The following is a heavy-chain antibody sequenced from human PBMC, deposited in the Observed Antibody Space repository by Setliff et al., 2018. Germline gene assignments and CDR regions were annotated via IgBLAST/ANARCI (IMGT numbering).Heavy chain of an antibody. J-gene: IGHJ4*02. CDR2: ISAISDGT. V-gene: IGHV3-23*01. CDR3: AKANTGYSSTWLFDY. Sequence: GGSLRLSCAASGFSFSSYAMSWVRQAPGKGLEWVSSISAISDGTYYADSVKGRFTISRSSSKNTLYLQMNSLRAEDTAVYYCAKANTGYSSTWLFDYWGQGTLVTVSS. CDR1: GFSFSSYA. D-gene: IGHD6-13*01.